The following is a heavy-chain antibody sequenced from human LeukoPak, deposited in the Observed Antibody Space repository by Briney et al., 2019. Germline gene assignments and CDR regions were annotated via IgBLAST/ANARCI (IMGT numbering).Heavy chain of an antibody. CDR1: GFTFSNYG. CDR2: ISYDGSEK. J-gene: IGHJ4*02. Sequence: GRSLRLSCAVSGFTFSNYGMYWVRQAPGKGLEWVAVISYDGSEKYYADSVKGRFTISRGNSNNTLSVQMNSLRPEDTAVYYCARAPEGLRILSADYWGQGVLVTVSS. V-gene: IGHV3-30*03. D-gene: IGHD2/OR15-2a*01. CDR3: ARAPEGLRILSADY.